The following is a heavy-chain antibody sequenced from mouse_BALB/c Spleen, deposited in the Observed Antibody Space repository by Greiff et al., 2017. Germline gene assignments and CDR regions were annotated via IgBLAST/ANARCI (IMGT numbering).Heavy chain of an antibody. CDR3: ARNGYDEGAWFAY. V-gene: IGHV3-8*02. Sequence: EVQLQQSGPSLVKPSQTLSLTCSVTGDSITSGYWNWIRKFPGNKLEYMGYISYSGSTYYNPSLKSRISITRDTSKNQYNLQLNSVTTEDTATYYCARNGYDEGAWFAYWGQGTLVTVSA. CDR2: ISYSGST. CDR1: GDSITSGY. J-gene: IGHJ3*01. D-gene: IGHD2-2*01.